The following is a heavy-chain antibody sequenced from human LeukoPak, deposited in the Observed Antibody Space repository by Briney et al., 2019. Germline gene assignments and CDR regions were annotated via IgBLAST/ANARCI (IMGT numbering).Heavy chain of an antibody. CDR2: ISSGPTYI. Sequence: GGSLRLSCAASGFTFSTYSMNWVRQAPGKGLEWVSSISSGPTYIYYADSVKGRFTISRDSAKNSLYLQMDSLRAEDTAVYYCARSKEWELPDYWGQGTLVTVSS. D-gene: IGHD1-26*01. V-gene: IGHV3-21*01. CDR3: ARSKEWELPDY. CDR1: GFTFSTYS. J-gene: IGHJ4*02.